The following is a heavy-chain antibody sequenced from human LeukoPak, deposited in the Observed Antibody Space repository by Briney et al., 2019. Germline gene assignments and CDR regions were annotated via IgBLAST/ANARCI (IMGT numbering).Heavy chain of an antibody. CDR1: GYTFTGYY. CDR3: ARLGYCSSTSCYDY. D-gene: IGHD2-2*01. Sequence: ASVTVSCKASGYTFTGYYMHWVRQAPGQGLEWMGWINPNSGSTNYAQKFQGRVTMTRDTSISTAYMELSRLRSDDTAVYYCARLGYCSSTSCYDYWGQGTLVTVSS. V-gene: IGHV1-2*02. J-gene: IGHJ4*02. CDR2: INPNSGST.